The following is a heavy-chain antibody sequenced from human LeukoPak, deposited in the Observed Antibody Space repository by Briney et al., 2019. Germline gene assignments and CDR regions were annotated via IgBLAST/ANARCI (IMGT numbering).Heavy chain of an antibody. CDR1: GGSISTTGYY. Sequence: PSETLSLTCAVSGGSISTTGYYWGWIRQPPGKGLEWIGNIYYSGTTYYNPSLKSRVTISVDTSKNHFSLKLSSVTAADTAVYYCARGRYSSDFDPWGQGTLVTVSS. V-gene: IGHV4-39*02. CDR3: ARGRYSSDFDP. J-gene: IGHJ5*02. CDR2: IYYSGTT. D-gene: IGHD6-19*01.